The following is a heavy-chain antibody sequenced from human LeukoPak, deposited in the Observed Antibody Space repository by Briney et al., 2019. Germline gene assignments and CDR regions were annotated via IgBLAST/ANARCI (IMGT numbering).Heavy chain of an antibody. CDR3: AKDMQTWPRFPDY. V-gene: IGHV3-53*01. Sequence: GGSLRLSCAASGFTVSSNYMSWVRQAPGKGLEWVSVIYSGGSTYYADSVKGRFTISRDNSKNTLYLQMNGLRVEDTAVYYCAKDMQTWPRFPDYWGQGTLVTVSS. D-gene: IGHD5-12*01. J-gene: IGHJ4*02. CDR2: IYSGGST. CDR1: GFTVSSNY.